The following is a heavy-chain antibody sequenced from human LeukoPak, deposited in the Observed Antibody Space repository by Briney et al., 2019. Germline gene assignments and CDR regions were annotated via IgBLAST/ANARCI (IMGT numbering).Heavy chain of an antibody. D-gene: IGHD1-1*01. CDR1: GGSVSGYTVA. CDR2: TYFRSSRIF. CDR3: IRAPDDLIRGRAFDI. V-gene: IGHV6-1*01. J-gene: IGHJ3*02. Sequence: SQTLSLTCVVSGGSVSGYTVAWNWIRQSPSRGLEWLGMTYFRSSRIFEYEVSVKSRIKISPDTSKKQFSLQMICVTTEDTAVYYCIRAPDDLIRGRAFDIWGQGTTVTVS.